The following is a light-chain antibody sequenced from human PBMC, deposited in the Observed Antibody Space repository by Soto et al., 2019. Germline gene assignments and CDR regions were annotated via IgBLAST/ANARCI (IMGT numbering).Light chain of an antibody. V-gene: IGKV3-20*01. CDR2: GAS. Sequence: EIVLTQSPGTLSLSPGERATLSCRASQSVSSRLAWYQQRPGQAPRLLISGASSRATGIPDRFSGSGSGTDFTLTISRLEPEDFALYYCHHYAHNSPITFGQGTRLEI. J-gene: IGKJ5*01. CDR1: QSVSSR. CDR3: HHYAHNSPIT.